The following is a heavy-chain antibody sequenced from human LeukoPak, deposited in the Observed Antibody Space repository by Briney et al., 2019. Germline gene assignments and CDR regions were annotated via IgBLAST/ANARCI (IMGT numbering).Heavy chain of an antibody. Sequence: GESLKISCKGSGYSFTSYWIGWVRQMPGKGLEGMGIIYPGDSDTRYSPSFQGQVTISADKSISTAYLQWSSLKASDTAMSYCARPGYSSSWYPVYFDYWGQGTLVPVSS. CDR2: IYPGDSDT. CDR3: ARPGYSSSWYPVYFDY. V-gene: IGHV5-51*01. J-gene: IGHJ4*02. CDR1: GYSFTSYW. D-gene: IGHD6-13*01.